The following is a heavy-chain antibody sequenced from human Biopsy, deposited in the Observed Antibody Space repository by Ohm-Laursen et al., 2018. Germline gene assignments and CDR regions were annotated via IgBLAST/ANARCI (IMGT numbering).Heavy chain of an antibody. Sequence: PSQTLSLTCTVSGGFISSSSYYWGWIRQPPGKGLEWIGSISYTGSTHDNPSLTSRVTTSVDTSKNQFSLKLYSPTAADTAVYYCVRHGVYGDLRMDYWGQGTLVTVSS. D-gene: IGHD4-17*01. CDR2: ISYTGST. J-gene: IGHJ4*02. CDR1: GGFISSSSYY. V-gene: IGHV4-39*01. CDR3: VRHGVYGDLRMDY.